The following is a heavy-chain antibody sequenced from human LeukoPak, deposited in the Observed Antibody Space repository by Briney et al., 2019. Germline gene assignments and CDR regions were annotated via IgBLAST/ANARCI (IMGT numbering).Heavy chain of an antibody. CDR3: AKDLATVTTAVDY. J-gene: IGHJ4*02. D-gene: IGHD4-17*01. CDR1: GFTFSSYG. V-gene: IGHV3-23*01. Sequence: GGSLRLSCAAPGFTFSSYGMSWVRQAPGKGLEWVSSISGSGDNTYYADSVKGRFTISRDNSKNTLYLQMNSLRAEDTAVYNCAKDLATVTTAVDYWGQGTLVTVSS. CDR2: ISGSGDNT.